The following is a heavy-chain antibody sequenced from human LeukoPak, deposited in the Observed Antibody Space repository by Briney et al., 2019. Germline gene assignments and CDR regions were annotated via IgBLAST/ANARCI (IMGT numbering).Heavy chain of an antibody. D-gene: IGHD1-26*01. V-gene: IGHV4-4*07. Sequence: SETLSLTCTVSGGSISSYYWSWIRQPAGKGLERIGRIYTSGSTNYNPSLKSRATISVDTSKNQFSLSLRFVTAADTAVYYCAGSGSYDFDYWGQGTLVTVSS. CDR3: AGSGSYDFDY. CDR1: GGSISSYY. CDR2: IYTSGST. J-gene: IGHJ4*02.